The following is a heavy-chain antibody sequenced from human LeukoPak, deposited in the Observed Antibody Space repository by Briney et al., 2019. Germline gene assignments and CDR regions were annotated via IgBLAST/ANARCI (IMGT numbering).Heavy chain of an antibody. Sequence: PSETLSLTCTVSGGSISSYYWSWIRQPAGKGLEWIGRIYSSGSTDYNPSLKSRVTMSVDTSKNKSSLKLSSVTAADTAVYYCARDSGTTGEVKFDPWGQGTLVTVSS. D-gene: IGHD3-10*01. CDR3: ARDSGTTGEVKFDP. J-gene: IGHJ5*02. V-gene: IGHV4-4*07. CDR2: IYSSGST. CDR1: GGSISSYY.